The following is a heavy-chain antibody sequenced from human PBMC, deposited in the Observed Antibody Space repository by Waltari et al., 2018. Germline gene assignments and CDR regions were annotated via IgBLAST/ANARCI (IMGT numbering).Heavy chain of an antibody. V-gene: IGHV4-34*01. D-gene: IGHD2-21*01. Sequence: QVQLQQWGAGLLKPSETLSLTCAVYGGSFRGYYWSWIRQPPGKGLEWIGEINHSGCTNYNPSLKSRVTISLDTSKNQFSLRLSSGAAADTAVYYCARGRFALHYFDYWGQGTLVTVSS. J-gene: IGHJ4*02. CDR3: ARGRFALHYFDY. CDR1: GGSFRGYY. CDR2: INHSGCT.